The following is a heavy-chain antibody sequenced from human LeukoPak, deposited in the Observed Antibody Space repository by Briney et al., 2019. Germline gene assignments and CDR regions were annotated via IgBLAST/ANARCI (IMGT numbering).Heavy chain of an antibody. CDR2: ITSSGATT. J-gene: IGHJ4*02. Sequence: GGSLRLSCAASGLTISTYAMTWVRQAPGKGLEWVSSITSSGATTYYADSVKGRFTISRDISKNTLYLQMNSLTAEDTAVYYCAKEFIAGDGHVDCDSWGQGTLVTVSS. CDR1: GLTISTYA. CDR3: AKEFIAGDGHVDCDS. D-gene: IGHD5-24*01. V-gene: IGHV3-23*01.